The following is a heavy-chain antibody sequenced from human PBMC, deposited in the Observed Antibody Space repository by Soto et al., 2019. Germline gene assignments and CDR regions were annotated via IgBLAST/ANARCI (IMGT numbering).Heavy chain of an antibody. Sequence: PGGSLRLSCAASGFTLSSYAMHWVRQPTGKGLEWVSGIGSAGDTYYPGSVKGRFTISRENAKNTLYLQMNSLRAEDTAVYYCAKDGFDKKFNYYDSSGPIYWGQGTLVTVSS. CDR3: AKDGFDKKFNYYDSSGPIY. CDR2: IGSAGDT. CDR1: GFTLSSYA. V-gene: IGHV3-13*01. D-gene: IGHD3-22*01. J-gene: IGHJ4*02.